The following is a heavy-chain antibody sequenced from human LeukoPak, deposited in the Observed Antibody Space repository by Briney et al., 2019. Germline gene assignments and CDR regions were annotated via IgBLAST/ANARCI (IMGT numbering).Heavy chain of an antibody. D-gene: IGHD6-13*01. CDR1: RFTFSSYA. J-gene: IGHJ4*02. V-gene: IGHV3-64*04. Sequence: PGGSLRLSCSASRFTFSSYAMHWVRQAPGKGLEYVSAISSNGATRYYADSVKGRFTISRDNSKNTLYLQLNSLRADDTAVYYCARDPPTRQYTNSFSLDYWGQGTLVTVSS. CDR2: ISSNGATR. CDR3: ARDPPTRQYTNSFSLDY.